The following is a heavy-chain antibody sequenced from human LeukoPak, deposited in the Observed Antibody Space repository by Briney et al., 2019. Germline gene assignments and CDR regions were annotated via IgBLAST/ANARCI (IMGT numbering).Heavy chain of an antibody. V-gene: IGHV4-38-2*02. CDR3: ARRSPYIVVVPKRWPSDAFDI. CDR2: IYHSGST. J-gene: IGHJ3*02. D-gene: IGHD2-2*01. Sequence: SETLSLTCTVSGYSISSGYYWGWIRQPPGKGLEWIGSIYHSGSTYYNPSLKSRVTISVDTSKNQFSLKLSSVTAADTAVYYCARRSPYIVVVPKRWPSDAFDIWGQGTMVTVSS. CDR1: GYSISSGYY.